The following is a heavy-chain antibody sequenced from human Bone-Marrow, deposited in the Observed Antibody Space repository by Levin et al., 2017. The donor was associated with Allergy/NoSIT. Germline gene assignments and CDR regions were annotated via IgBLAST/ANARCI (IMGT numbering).Heavy chain of an antibody. CDR2: ISEDGGTI. J-gene: IGHJ3*02. Sequence: GGSLRLSCIGSGFTLRSDWMHWVRQVPGKGLVWVSRISEDGGTINYADSVRGRFTISRDDAKNTLFLQMNSLTDEDTAVYYCARVTASKGLAFDIWGQGTMVTV. CDR3: ARVTASKGLAFDI. CDR1: GFTLRSDW. D-gene: IGHD6-25*01. V-gene: IGHV3-74*01.